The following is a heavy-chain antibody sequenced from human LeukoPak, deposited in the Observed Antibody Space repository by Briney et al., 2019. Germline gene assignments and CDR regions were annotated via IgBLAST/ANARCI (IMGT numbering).Heavy chain of an antibody. CDR3: ARGKRGYSSSWYDY. CDR2: INHSGST. Sequence: SETLSLTCTVSTGSISSSSYYWGWIRQPPGKGLEWIGEINHSGSTNYNPSLKSRVTISVDTSKNQFSLKLSSVTAADTAVYYCARGKRGYSSSWYDYWGQGTLVTVSS. CDR1: TGSISSSSYY. D-gene: IGHD6-13*01. J-gene: IGHJ4*02. V-gene: IGHV4-39*07.